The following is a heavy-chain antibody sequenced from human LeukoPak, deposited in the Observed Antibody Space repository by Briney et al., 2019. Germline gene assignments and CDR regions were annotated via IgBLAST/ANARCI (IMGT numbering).Heavy chain of an antibody. V-gene: IGHV3-21*01. CDR3: ARDASGSGWF. CDR1: GFTFSSYS. D-gene: IGHD6-19*01. CDR2: ISSSSSYI. Sequence: GSLRLSCAASGFTFSSYSMKWVRQAPGKGLEWVSSISSSSSYIYYADSVKGRFTISRDNAKNSLYLQMNSLRAEDTAVYYCARDASGSGWFWGQGTLVTVSS. J-gene: IGHJ4*02.